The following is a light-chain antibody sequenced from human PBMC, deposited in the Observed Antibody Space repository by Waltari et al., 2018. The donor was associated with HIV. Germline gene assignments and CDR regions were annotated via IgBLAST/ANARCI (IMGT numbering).Light chain of an antibody. CDR3: QSSDNSGTYRV. CDR1: ALPRQY. J-gene: IGLJ2*01. Sequence: SYQLTQPPSVSVSPGQTAKITCSGDALPRQYGYWYHQKLGQAPVLLIYKTSERPSGIPERFSGSNSGTTVTLTISGVQAEDEAVYYCQSSDNSGTYRVFGGGTKLTVL. V-gene: IGLV3-25*03. CDR2: KTS.